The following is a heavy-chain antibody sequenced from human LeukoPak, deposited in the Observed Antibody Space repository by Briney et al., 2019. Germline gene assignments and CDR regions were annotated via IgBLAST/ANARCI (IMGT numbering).Heavy chain of an antibody. Sequence: PGGSLRLSCAASGFTVSSNYMSWVRQAPGKGLEWVSAISGSGGSTYYADSVKGRFTISRDNSKNTLYLQMNSLRAEDTAVYYCAKGAVRYFAWSYYFDYWGQGTLVTVSS. CDR1: GFTVSSNY. D-gene: IGHD3-9*01. CDR2: ISGSGGST. J-gene: IGHJ4*02. V-gene: IGHV3-23*01. CDR3: AKGAVRYFAWSYYFDY.